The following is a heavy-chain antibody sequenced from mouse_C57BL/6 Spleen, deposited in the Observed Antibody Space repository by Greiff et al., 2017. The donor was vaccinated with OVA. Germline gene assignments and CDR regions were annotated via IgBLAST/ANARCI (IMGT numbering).Heavy chain of an antibody. J-gene: IGHJ3*01. Sequence: EVQLKQSGPELVKPGASVKISCKASGYTFTDYYMNWVKQSHGKSLEWIGDINPNNGGTSYNQKFKGKATLTVDKSSSTAYMELRSLTSEDSAVYYCANYPFAYWGQGTLVTVSA. D-gene: IGHD1-1*02. CDR3: ANYPFAY. CDR1: GYTFTDYY. CDR2: INPNNGGT. V-gene: IGHV1-26*01.